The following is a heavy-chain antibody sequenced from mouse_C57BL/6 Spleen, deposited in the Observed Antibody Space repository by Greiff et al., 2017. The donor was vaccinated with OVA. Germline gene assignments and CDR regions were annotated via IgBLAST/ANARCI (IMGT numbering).Heavy chain of an antibody. J-gene: IGHJ1*03. CDR2: IDPSDSET. CDR1: GYTFTSYW. D-gene: IGHD1-1*01. CDR3: ARVGGSSPYWYFDV. Sequence: VQLQQPGAELVRPGSSVKLFCKASGYTFTSYWMHWVKQRPIQGLEWIGNIDPSDSETHYNQKFKDKATLTVDKSSSTAYMQLSSLTSEDSAVYYCARVGGSSPYWYFDVWGTGTTVTVSS. V-gene: IGHV1-52*01.